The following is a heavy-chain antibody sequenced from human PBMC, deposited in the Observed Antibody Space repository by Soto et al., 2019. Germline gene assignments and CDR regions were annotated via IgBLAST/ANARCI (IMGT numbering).Heavy chain of an antibody. Sequence: SETLSLTCTVSGGSISSSSYYWGWIRQPPGKGLEWIGSIYYSGSTYYNPSLKSRVTISVDTSKNQFSLKLSSVTAADTAVYYCGGNYDILTGPNWFDPWGQGTLVTVSS. CDR2: IYYSGST. CDR3: GGNYDILTGPNWFDP. CDR1: GGSISSSSYY. J-gene: IGHJ5*02. D-gene: IGHD3-9*01. V-gene: IGHV4-39*01.